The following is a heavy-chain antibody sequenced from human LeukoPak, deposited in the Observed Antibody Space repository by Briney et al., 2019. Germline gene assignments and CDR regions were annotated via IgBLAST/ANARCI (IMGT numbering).Heavy chain of an antibody. J-gene: IGHJ4*02. V-gene: IGHV1-2*02. D-gene: IGHD1-26*01. CDR2: VNPNSGST. CDR3: ACIVGATMGFDY. Sequence: GASVKVSFKASGYTFTAYYMHWVRPAPGQGREWMGWVNPNSGSTNNTQKFQGRVTMTRDTTISTAYTELSRLRSDDMAVYYCACIVGATMGFDYWGQGTLVTVSS. CDR1: GYTFTAYY.